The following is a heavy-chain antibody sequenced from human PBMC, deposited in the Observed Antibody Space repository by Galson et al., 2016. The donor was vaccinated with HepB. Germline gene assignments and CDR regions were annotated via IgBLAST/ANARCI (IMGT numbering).Heavy chain of an antibody. D-gene: IGHD5-24*01. V-gene: IGHV3-72*01. CDR1: GFTFSDHY. Sequence: SLRLSCAASGFTFSDHYIDWVRQAPGKGLEWIGSSRHNRSSYSTEYAASVKGRFSVSRDASKYSLYLQMNSRETDDTAVYYCVRARGATDGYNPYDSWGQGTLVTVSS. CDR2: SRHNRSSYST. CDR3: VRARGATDGYNPYDS. J-gene: IGHJ4*02.